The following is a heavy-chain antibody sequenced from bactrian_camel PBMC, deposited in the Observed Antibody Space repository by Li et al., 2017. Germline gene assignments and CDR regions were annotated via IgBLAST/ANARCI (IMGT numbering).Heavy chain of an antibody. D-gene: IGHD1*01. CDR3: ATDRRLGAVRCNY. J-gene: IGHJ4*01. Sequence: HVQLVESGGGSVQAGGPLKLSCATSSYIYKSCGLAWYRQFPGKGRDFVGRINTDGTEEYAESVKGRFTVSQDNGRYRLSLQMNNLQTEDTAQYICATDRRLGAVRCNYWGQGTQVTV. CDR1: SYIYKSCG. CDR2: INTDGTE. V-gene: IGHV3S9*01.